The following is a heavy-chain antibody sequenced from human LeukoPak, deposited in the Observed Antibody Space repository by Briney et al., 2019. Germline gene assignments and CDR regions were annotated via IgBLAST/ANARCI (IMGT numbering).Heavy chain of an antibody. D-gene: IGHD6-13*01. V-gene: IGHV3-7*04. J-gene: IGHJ4*02. CDR1: GFTFSRFW. CDR3: ASDSSAEKGQQLAN. CDR2: INGDGSEK. Sequence: PGGSLRLSCAASGFTFSRFWMSWVRQAPGKGLEYVANINGDGSEKYSVDSVKGRSTISRDNVRNSLFLQMSSQRVEDTAVHYCASDSSAEKGQQLANWGQGTLVTVST.